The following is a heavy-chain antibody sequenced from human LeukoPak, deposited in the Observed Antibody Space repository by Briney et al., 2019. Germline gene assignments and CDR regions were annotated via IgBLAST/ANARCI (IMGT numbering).Heavy chain of an antibody. J-gene: IGHJ4*02. CDR3: ARQPHVPATVNYFDY. CDR1: GGSISSSSYY. V-gene: IGHV4-39*01. Sequence: SETLSLTSTVSGGSISSSSYYWGWIRQPPGKGLEWIGSIYYSGSTYYNPSLKSRVTISVDTSKNQFSLKLSSVTAADTAVYYCARQPHVPATVNYFDYWGQGTLVTVSS. D-gene: IGHD2-2*01. CDR2: IYYSGST.